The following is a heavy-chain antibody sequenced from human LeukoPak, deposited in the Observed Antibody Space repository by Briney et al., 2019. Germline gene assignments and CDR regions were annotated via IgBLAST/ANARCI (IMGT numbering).Heavy chain of an antibody. CDR1: GFTVSSNY. CDR2: IYSGGST. Sequence: GGSLRLSCAASGFTVSSNYMSWVRQAPGKGLEGVSVIYSGGSTYYADSVKGRFTISRDNSKNTLYLQMNSLRAEDTAVYYCARAYCSGGSCYDPWWFDPWGQGTLVTVSS. CDR3: ARAYCSGGSCYDPWWFDP. J-gene: IGHJ5*02. D-gene: IGHD2-15*01. V-gene: IGHV3-53*01.